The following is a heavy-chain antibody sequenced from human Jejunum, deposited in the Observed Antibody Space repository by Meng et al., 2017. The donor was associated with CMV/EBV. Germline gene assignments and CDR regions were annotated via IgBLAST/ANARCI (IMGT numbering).Heavy chain of an antibody. CDR2: IYYNGDT. V-gene: IGHV4-59*11. CDR1: ADSLSSHY. D-gene: IGHD3-3*01. J-gene: IGHJ5*02. CDR3: ARDLDPYDFWAWFDP. Sequence: ADSLSSHYWNWIRQPPGKGLDWIGYIYYNGDTNYNPSLKSRATISVDTSKNQFSLRLNSVTAADTAVYYCARDLDPYDFWAWFDPWGLGTLVTVS.